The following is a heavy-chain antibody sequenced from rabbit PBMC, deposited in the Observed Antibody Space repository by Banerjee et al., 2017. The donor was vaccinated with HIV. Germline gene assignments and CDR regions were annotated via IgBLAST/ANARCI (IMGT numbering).Heavy chain of an antibody. J-gene: IGHJ4*01. CDR2: IYTGSDTT. V-gene: IGHV1S45*01. Sequence: QEQLEESGGDLVKPEGSLTLTCTASGFSFSSGLWLCWVRQAPGEGLEWIACIYTGSDTTNYATWAKDRFTISKTSSTTVTLQMTSLTAADTATYFCARGEDFWTYDYAGDGDVARFNLWGPGTLVTVS. CDR1: GFSFSSGLW. D-gene: IGHD6-1*01. CDR3: ARGEDFWTYDYAGDGDVARFNL.